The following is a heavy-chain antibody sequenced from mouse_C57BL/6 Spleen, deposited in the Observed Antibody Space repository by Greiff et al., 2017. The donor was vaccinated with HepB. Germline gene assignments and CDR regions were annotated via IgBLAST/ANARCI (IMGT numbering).Heavy chain of an antibody. CDR3: ARDYYGSSRHWDFDV. D-gene: IGHD1-1*01. J-gene: IGHJ1*03. CDR1: GFNIKDYY. V-gene: IGHV14-2*01. CDR2: IDPEDGET. Sequence: EVQLQQSGAELVKPGASVKLSCTASGFNIKDYYMHWVKQRTEQGLEWIGRIDPEDGETKYAPKFKGKATITADTSSNTAYLQLSSLTSEDTAVYYCARDYYGSSRHWDFDVWGTGTTVTVSS.